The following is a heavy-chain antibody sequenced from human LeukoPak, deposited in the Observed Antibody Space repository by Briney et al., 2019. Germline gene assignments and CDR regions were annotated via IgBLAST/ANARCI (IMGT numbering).Heavy chain of an antibody. J-gene: IGHJ6*02. V-gene: IGHV3-66*02. CDR3: ARVVAGSVYKNGMDV. CDR2: IYSGGTT. CDR1: GFSVSSNY. D-gene: IGHD6-19*01. Sequence: GGSLRLSCAVSGFSVSSNYISWVRQAPGKGLEWVSVIYSGGTTYYADSVKGRFIISRDNSKNTLYLQMNSLTAEDTAVYYCARVVAGSVYKNGMDVWGQGTTVTVSS.